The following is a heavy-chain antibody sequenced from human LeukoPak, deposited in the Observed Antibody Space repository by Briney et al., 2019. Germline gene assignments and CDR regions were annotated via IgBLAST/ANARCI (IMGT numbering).Heavy chain of an antibody. J-gene: IGHJ4*02. CDR2: IYPGDWDT. CDR3: ARAPTSVSNPYYFDS. D-gene: IGHD4-11*01. CDR1: GYSFSIYW. Sequence: GESLKISCKGSGYSFSIYWIAWVRQMPGKGLEYMGIIYPGDWDTRYSPSFRGQVTISVDKSISTAYLQWTSLKASDTAIYFCARAPTSVSNPYYFDSWGQGTLVTVSS. V-gene: IGHV5-51*01.